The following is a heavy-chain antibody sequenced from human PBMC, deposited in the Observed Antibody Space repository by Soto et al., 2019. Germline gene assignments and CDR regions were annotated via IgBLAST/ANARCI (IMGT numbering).Heavy chain of an antibody. CDR2: ISGSDGKT. D-gene: IGHD3-3*01. V-gene: IGHV3-23*01. CDR3: ARWSYLDY. Sequence: GGSLRLSCAASGFSFGSYALSWVRQAPGKGLEWVSTISGSDGKTFYADSVKGRFSISRDTSQSTLYLQMNSLRADDTAMYYCARWSYLDYWGQGTRVTVS. CDR1: GFSFGSYA. J-gene: IGHJ4*02.